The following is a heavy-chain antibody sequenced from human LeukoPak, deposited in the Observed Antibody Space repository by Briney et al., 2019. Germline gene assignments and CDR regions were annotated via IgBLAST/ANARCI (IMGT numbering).Heavy chain of an antibody. D-gene: IGHD3-22*01. J-gene: IGHJ4*02. CDR1: GGSISSSSYY. CDR3: AKDVYYYDSSGYYYY. Sequence: SETLSLTCTVSGGSISSSSYYWGWIRQPPGKGLEWIGSIYYSGSTYYNPSLKSRVTISVDTSKNQFSLKLSSVTAADTAVYYCAKDVYYYDSSGYYYYWGQGTLVTVSS. CDR2: IYYSGST. V-gene: IGHV4-39*07.